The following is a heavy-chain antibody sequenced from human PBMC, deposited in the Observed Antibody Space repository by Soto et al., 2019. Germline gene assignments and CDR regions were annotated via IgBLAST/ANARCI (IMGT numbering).Heavy chain of an antibody. J-gene: IGHJ6*02. Sequence: ASVKVSCKASGYTFTSYGISWVRQAPGQGLEWMGWIGAYNGNTNYAQKLQGRVTMTTDTSTSTAYMELRSLRSDDTAVYYCARGRFLEWLLSGPHYYYGMDVWGQGTTVTVSS. CDR1: GYTFTSYG. CDR2: IGAYNGNT. CDR3: ARGRFLEWLLSGPHYYYGMDV. V-gene: IGHV1-18*04. D-gene: IGHD3-3*01.